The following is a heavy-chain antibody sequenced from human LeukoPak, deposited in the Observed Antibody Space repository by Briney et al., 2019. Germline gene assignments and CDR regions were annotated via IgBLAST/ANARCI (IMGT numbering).Heavy chain of an antibody. CDR3: ARDPDFWSGYYYMDV. CDR2: IIPILGMA. D-gene: IGHD3-3*01. V-gene: IGHV1-69*04. J-gene: IGHJ6*03. CDR1: GGTFSSYT. Sequence: SVKVSCKASGGTFSSYTISWVRQAPGQGLEWMGRIIPILGMANYAQKFQGRVTITADKSTSTAYMELSSLRSEDTAVYYCARDPDFWSGYYYMDVWGKGTTVTVSS.